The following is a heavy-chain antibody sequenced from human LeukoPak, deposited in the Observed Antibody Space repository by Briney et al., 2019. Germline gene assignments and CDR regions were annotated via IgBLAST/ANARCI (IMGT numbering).Heavy chain of an antibody. CDR2: INPSGGST. Sequence: ASVKVSCKASGYTFTSYYMHWVRQAPGQGLEWMGIINPSGGSTSYAQKFQGRVTMTRDMSTSTVYMELSSLRSEDTAVYYCARGVPTYYDYVWGSYPQGDWFDPWGQGTLVTVSS. CDR1: GYTFTSYY. J-gene: IGHJ5*02. V-gene: IGHV1-46*01. CDR3: ARGVPTYYDYVWGSYPQGDWFDP. D-gene: IGHD3-16*02.